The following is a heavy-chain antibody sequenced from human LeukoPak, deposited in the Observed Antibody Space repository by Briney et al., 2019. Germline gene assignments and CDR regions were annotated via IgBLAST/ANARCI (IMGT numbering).Heavy chain of an antibody. Sequence: SETLSLTCAVYGGSFSGNSWSWIRQPPGKGLEWIGEINHSGTTNYNPSLKSRVTISVETSKNQFSLKLSSVTAADTAVYYCARSTGYSSRWYPIPVGPWGQGILVTVSS. CDR2: INHSGTT. J-gene: IGHJ5*02. D-gene: IGHD6-13*01. CDR3: ARSTGYSSRWYPIPVGP. V-gene: IGHV4-34*01. CDR1: GGSFSGNS.